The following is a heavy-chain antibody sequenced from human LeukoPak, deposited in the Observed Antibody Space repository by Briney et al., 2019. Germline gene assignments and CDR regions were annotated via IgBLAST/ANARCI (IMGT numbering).Heavy chain of an antibody. J-gene: IGHJ3*02. Sequence: SVKVSCKASGGTFSSYAISWVRQAPGQGLEWMGGIIPIFGTANYAQKFQGRVTITTDESTSTAYMELSSLRSEDTAVYYCARGVRYDFWMSAFDIWGQGTMVTVSS. CDR3: ARGVRYDFWMSAFDI. V-gene: IGHV1-69*05. CDR1: GGTFSSYA. CDR2: IIPIFGTA. D-gene: IGHD3-3*01.